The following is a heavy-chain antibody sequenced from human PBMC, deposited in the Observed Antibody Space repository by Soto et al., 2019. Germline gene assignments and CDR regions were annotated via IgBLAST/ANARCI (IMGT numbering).Heavy chain of an antibody. J-gene: IGHJ4*01. D-gene: IGHD3-16*01. Sequence: QVQLVQSGAEVKKPGASVKVSCKASGYTFTNFGISWVRQAPGQGLEWMGWISAYNGNTNYAKNFQGRVTMTTDTSTSIAYMEPRSMGSDDTAVDYNARGGTPLDYWGQGTLVTVSS. CDR1: GYTFTNFG. CDR3: ARGGTPLDY. CDR2: ISAYNGNT. V-gene: IGHV1-18*01.